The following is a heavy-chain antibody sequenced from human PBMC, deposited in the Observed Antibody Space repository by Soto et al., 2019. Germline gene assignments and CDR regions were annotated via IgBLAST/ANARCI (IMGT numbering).Heavy chain of an antibody. D-gene: IGHD6-19*01. CDR2: IDWDDDK. CDR1: GFSLSTSGMC. J-gene: IGHJ4*02. CDR3: ARLVRIAVAGYHFDY. V-gene: IGHV2-70*11. Sequence: SGPTLVNPTQTLTLTCTFSGFSLSTSGMCVSWIRQPPGKALEWLARIDWDDDKYYSTSLKTRLTISKDTSKNQVVLTMTNMDPVDTATYYCARLVRIAVAGYHFDYWGQGTLVTVSS.